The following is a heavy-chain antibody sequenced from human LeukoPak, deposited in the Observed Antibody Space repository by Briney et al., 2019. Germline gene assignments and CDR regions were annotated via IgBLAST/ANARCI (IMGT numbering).Heavy chain of an antibody. Sequence: SETLSLTCNVSGGSISTYFWSWIRRPPGKGLEWIGYMDYSRSTKYNPSLKSRVTISVDTSKNQFSLKLTSVTAGDTAVYYCAKWNTRGSWVDPWGQGTLVTVSS. CDR1: GGSISTYF. CDR3: AKWNTRGSWVDP. V-gene: IGHV4-59*01. CDR2: MDYSRST. D-gene: IGHD1-1*01. J-gene: IGHJ5*02.